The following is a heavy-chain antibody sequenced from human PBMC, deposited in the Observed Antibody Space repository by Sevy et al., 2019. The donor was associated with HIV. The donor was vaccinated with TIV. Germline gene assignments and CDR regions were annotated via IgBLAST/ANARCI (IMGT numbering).Heavy chain of an antibody. J-gene: IGHJ6*02. CDR3: ARDRVFMIGDAMDV. CDR1: GFTFNSYP. D-gene: IGHD3-22*01. V-gene: IGHV3-30*04. CDR2: ISYDGSNK. Sequence: GGSLRLSCAASGFTFNSYPMHWVRQASGKGLEWVAVISYDGSNKYYADSVKGRFTISRDNSKNTMYLQMSSLRAEDTAVYYCARDRVFMIGDAMDVWGQGTTVTVSS.